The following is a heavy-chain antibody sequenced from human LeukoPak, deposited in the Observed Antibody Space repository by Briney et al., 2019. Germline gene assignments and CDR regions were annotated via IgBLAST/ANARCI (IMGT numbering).Heavy chain of an antibody. D-gene: IGHD3-22*01. Sequence: GRSLRLSCVASGFTFKTYHMNWVRQAPGKGLEWVSFISSSGSIIYYADSVKGRFTVSRDSAKNSVYLQMNSLRAEDTAVYYCGSGVIFYDSSGRNYWGQGTLVTVSS. V-gene: IGHV3-48*03. CDR1: GFTFKTYH. CDR2: ISSSGSII. J-gene: IGHJ4*02. CDR3: GSGVIFYDSSGRNY.